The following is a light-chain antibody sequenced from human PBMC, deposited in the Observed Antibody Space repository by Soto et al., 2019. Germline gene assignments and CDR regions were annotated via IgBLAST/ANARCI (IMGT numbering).Light chain of an antibody. CDR1: SSDVGGYNF. Sequence: QSVLTQPASVSGSPGQSITISCTGTSSDVGGYNFVSWYQQHPGKAPKLMIYDVTNRPSGISNRFSGPKSGNTATLTISGLQAEDEADYYCKSYTTSSTLVFGGGTKLTVL. CDR2: DVT. J-gene: IGLJ2*01. V-gene: IGLV2-14*01. CDR3: KSYTTSSTLV.